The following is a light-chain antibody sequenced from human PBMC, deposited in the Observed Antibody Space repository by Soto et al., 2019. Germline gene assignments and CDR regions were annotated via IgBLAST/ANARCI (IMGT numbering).Light chain of an antibody. CDR3: SSYTSRSTLGV. V-gene: IGLV2-14*01. CDR2: EVS. CDR1: SSDVGGYNY. J-gene: IGLJ3*02. Sequence: QSALTQPASVSGSPGQSITISCTGTSSDVGGYNYVSWYRQHPGKAPKLMIYEVSNRPSGVSDRFSGSKSGNTASLTISGLQAEDEADYYCSSYTSRSTLGVFGGGTKLTVL.